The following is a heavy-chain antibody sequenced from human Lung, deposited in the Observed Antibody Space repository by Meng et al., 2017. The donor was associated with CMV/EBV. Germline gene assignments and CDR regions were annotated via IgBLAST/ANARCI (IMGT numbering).Heavy chain of an antibody. CDR2: IYYSGST. CDR3: ARKLVVPAAIRNDAFDI. CDR1: GCPISSSSYY. V-gene: IGHV4-39*07. J-gene: IGHJ3*02. D-gene: IGHD2-2*01. Sequence: GSLRLXCTASGCPISSSSYYWGWIRQPPGKGLEWIGSIYYSGSTYYNPSLKSRVTISVDTSKNQFSLKLSSVTAADTAVYYCARKLVVPAAIRNDAFDIWXQGTXVTVSS.